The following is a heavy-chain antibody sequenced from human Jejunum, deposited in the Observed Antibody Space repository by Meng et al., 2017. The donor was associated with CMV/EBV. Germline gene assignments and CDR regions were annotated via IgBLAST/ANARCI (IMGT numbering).Heavy chain of an antibody. CDR3: AKESDPQGVWSTYSQCDY. D-gene: IGHD3-3*01. Sequence: YGMHGVRQAQGKGLEGVAFIRYDETNRYYADSVKGRFTISRDNSKNTLSLEMNSLRPEDTAVYYCAKESDPQGVWSTYSQCDYWGQGTLVTVSS. CDR2: IRYDETNR. V-gene: IGHV3-30*02. CDR1: YG. J-gene: IGHJ4*02.